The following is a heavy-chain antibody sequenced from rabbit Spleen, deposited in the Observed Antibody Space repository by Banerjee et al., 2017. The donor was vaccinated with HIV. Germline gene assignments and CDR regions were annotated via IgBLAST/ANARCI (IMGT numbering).Heavy chain of an antibody. CDR1: GFTLSRKW. CDR3: AKDIHDVDL. Sequence: QEHLVESGGGLVQPEGSLTLTCTASGFTLSRKWMYWVRQAPGKGLEWIAYIYTGDDSTYYANWAKGRFTISQTSSTTVTLQMTSLTAADTATYFCAKDIHDVDLWGPGTLVTVS. CDR2: IYTGDDST. J-gene: IGHJ6*01. V-gene: IGHV1S45*01.